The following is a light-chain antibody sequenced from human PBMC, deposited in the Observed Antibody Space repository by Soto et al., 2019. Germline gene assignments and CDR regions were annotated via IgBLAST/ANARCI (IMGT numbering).Light chain of an antibody. J-gene: IGKJ5*01. Sequence: DIQMTQSPSSVSVSVGDRVTITCRASQDIRTWLAWYQQKPGKAPKILIYGASSLQSGVPSRFSGSGSGTYFTLTIRSLQPEDFANYYCQHANSFPITFGQGKRLEIK. CDR3: QHANSFPIT. CDR2: GAS. V-gene: IGKV1-12*01. CDR1: QDIRTW.